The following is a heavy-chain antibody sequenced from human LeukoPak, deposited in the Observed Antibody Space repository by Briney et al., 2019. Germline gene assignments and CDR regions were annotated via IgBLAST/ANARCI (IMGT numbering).Heavy chain of an antibody. Sequence: GGSLRLSCAASGFTFSDHYMDWVRQAPGKGLEWVGRTRNKAESYTTEYAASVKGRFAISRDGSKNSLSLQMSSLKIEDTAVYYCTRLKSDYCGLDLWGQGTLVTVSS. J-gene: IGHJ5*02. CDR2: TRNKAESYTT. CDR1: GFTFSDHY. CDR3: TRLKSDYCGLDL. V-gene: IGHV3-72*01. D-gene: IGHD4-23*01.